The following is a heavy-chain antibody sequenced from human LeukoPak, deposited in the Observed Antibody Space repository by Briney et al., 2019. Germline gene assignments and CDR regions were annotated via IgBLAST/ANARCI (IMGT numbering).Heavy chain of an antibody. Sequence: SETLSLTCTVSGGSISTPGYYWVWIRQPPGKGLEWIGSLYHSGSTYYKPSLKSRATISVDKSKNQCSLKLRSVTAVDTAVYYCARHALATVTDPSFDYWGQGTLVTVSS. J-gene: IGHJ4*02. CDR2: LYHSGST. CDR3: ARHALATVTDPSFDY. CDR1: GGSISTPGYY. D-gene: IGHD2-21*02. V-gene: IGHV4-39*01.